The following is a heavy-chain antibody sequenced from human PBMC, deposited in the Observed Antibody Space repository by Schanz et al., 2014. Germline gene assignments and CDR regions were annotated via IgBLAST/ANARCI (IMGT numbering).Heavy chain of an antibody. CDR3: ARDHTTESYYSAGPPIDY. CDR2: IWYDGSNK. J-gene: IGHJ4*02. V-gene: IGHV3-33*08. D-gene: IGHD1-26*01. CDR1: GFAVDNYY. Sequence: VQLVASGGGLVQPGGSLRLSCAASGFAVDNYYMSCVRQAPGKGLEWVAVIWYDGSNKYYADSVKGRFTISRDNSKNTLFLQMNSLRAEDTAVYYCARDHTTESYYSAGPPIDYWGQGTLLTVSS.